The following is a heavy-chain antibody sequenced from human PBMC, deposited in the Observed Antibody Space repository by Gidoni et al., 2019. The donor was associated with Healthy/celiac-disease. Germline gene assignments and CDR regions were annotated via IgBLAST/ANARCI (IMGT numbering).Heavy chain of an antibody. J-gene: IGHJ4*02. Sequence: QITLKESGPTLVKPTQPLTLTCTFSGFSLSTSGVGVGWIRQPPGKALEWLALIYWNDDKRYSPSLKSRLTITKDTSKNQVVLTMTNMDPVDTATYYCAHSVPSEWELLSLYYFDYWGQGTLVTVSS. D-gene: IGHD1-26*01. CDR3: AHSVPSEWELLSLYYFDY. CDR2: IYWNDDK. V-gene: IGHV2-5*01. CDR1: GFSLSTSGVG.